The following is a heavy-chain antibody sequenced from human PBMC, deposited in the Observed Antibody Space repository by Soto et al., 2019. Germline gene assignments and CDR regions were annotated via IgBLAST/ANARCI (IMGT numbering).Heavy chain of an antibody. D-gene: IGHD1-26*01. CDR3: ARHGIHGKLGATSAHYYYCTHV. V-gene: IGHV4-39*01. CDR1: GGSISSSSYY. CDR2: IYYSGST. J-gene: IGHJ6*02. Sequence: SETLSLTCTVSGGSISSSSYYWGWIRQPPGKGLEWIGSIYYSGSTYYNPSLKSRVTISVDTSKNQFSLKLSSVTAADTAVYYCARHGIHGKLGATSAHYYYCTHVRGQGPTVT.